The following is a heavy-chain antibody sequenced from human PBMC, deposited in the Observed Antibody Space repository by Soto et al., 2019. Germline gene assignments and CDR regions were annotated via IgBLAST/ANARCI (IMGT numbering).Heavy chain of an antibody. D-gene: IGHD6-6*01. CDR1: GGSISSGDYY. V-gene: IGHV4-30-4*01. J-gene: IGHJ6*02. CDR3: AASGPYYYYGMDV. CDR2: INYSGST. Sequence: QVQLQESGPGLVKPSQTLSLTCTVSGGSISSGDYYWSWIRQPPGKGLEWIGYINYSGSTYYNPSLKSRVTISVDTSKNQVSLKLSSVTATDTAVYYCAASGPYYYYGMDVWGQGTTVTVSS.